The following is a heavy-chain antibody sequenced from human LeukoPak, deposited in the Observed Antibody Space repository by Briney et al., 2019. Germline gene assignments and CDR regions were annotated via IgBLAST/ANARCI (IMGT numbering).Heavy chain of an antibody. CDR1: GFTFSQYW. CDR3: AKDTDGDSFGAFDI. CDR2: INQDGSEK. V-gene: IGHV3-7*03. D-gene: IGHD4-17*01. J-gene: IGHJ3*02. Sequence: GGSLRLSCTASGFTFSQYWMNWVRQAPGKGLEWVANINQDGSEKTYVDSVKGRFTISRDNAKNSLYLQMNSLRAEDTALYYCAKDTDGDSFGAFDIWGQGTMVTVSS.